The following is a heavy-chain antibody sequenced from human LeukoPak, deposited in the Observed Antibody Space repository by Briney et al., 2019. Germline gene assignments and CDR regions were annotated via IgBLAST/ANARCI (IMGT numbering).Heavy chain of an antibody. D-gene: IGHD3-10*01. CDR2: ISGSGGST. J-gene: IGHJ5*02. CDR3: ARDSSGSSFDP. CDR1: GFTFSSYG. Sequence: GGSLRLSCAASGFTFSSYGMHWVRQAPGKGLEWVSAISGSGGSTYYADSVKGRFTISRDNSKNTLYLQMNSLRAEDTAVYYCARDSSGSSFDPWGQGTLVTVSS. V-gene: IGHV3-23*01.